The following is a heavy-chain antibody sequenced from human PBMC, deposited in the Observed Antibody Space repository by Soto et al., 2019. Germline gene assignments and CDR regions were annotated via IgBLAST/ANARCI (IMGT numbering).Heavy chain of an antibody. CDR1: GGSFSGYY. D-gene: IGHD3-9*01. CDR3: ARGVLRYFDWPRITNCYYYGMDV. V-gene: IGHV4-34*01. CDR2: INHSGST. J-gene: IGHJ6*02. Sequence: PSETLSLTCAVYGGSFSGYYWSWIRQPPGKGLEWIGEINHSGSTNYNPSLKSRVTISVDTSKNQFSLKLSSVTAADTAVYYCARGVLRYFDWPRITNCYYYGMDVWGQGTTVTVSS.